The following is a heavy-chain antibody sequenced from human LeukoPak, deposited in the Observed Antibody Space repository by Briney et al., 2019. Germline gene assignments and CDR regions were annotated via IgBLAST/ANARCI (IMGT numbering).Heavy chain of an antibody. V-gene: IGHV3-30*02. CDR3: ARDLLALPHKYFDS. Sequence: PGGSLRLSCATSGFTLSYHGMHWVRQAPGKGLEWVAHIWYDGSDKYYMDSVKGRFTISRDTSRSTVYLQMNRLRAEDTAVYYCARDLLALPHKYFDSWGQGTLVTVSS. CDR2: IWYDGSDK. CDR1: GFTLSYHG. J-gene: IGHJ4*02.